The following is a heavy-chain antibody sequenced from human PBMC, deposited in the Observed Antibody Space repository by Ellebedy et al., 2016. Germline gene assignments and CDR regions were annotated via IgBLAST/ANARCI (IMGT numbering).Heavy chain of an antibody. D-gene: IGHD4-17*01. J-gene: IGHJ4*02. CDR1: GFTFSSYW. CDR3: AKDRDDSDDFVFDY. CDR2: IKSKTDGGTT. V-gene: IGHV3-15*07. Sequence: GGSLRLXXAASGFTFSSYWMNWVRQAPGKGLEWVGRIKSKTDGGTTDYAAPVKGRFTISRDDSKNTLYLQMNSLRADDTAVYYCAKDRDDSDDFVFDYWGQGTLVTVSS.